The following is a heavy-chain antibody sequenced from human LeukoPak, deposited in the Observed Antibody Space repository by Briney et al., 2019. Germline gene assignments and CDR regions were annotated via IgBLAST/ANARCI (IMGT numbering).Heavy chain of an antibody. CDR3: AKDVGGRYFPDAFDI. Sequence: GGSLRLSCAASGFTFSNFGMHWVRQAPGKGLEWVAFIRFDGSNKYYADPAKGRFTIYRDNSKNTLNLEMNSLRVEDTAVYYCAKDVGGRYFPDAFDIWGQGAMVTVSS. CDR1: GFTFSNFG. V-gene: IGHV3-30*02. D-gene: IGHD4-23*01. J-gene: IGHJ3*02. CDR2: IRFDGSNK.